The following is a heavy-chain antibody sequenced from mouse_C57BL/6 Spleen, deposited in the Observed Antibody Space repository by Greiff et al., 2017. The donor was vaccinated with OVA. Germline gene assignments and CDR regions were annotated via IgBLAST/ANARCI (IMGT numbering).Heavy chain of an antibody. D-gene: IGHD1-1*01. CDR1: GYTFTSYG. V-gene: IGHV1-81*01. CDR2: IYPRSGNT. J-gene: IGHJ1*03. Sequence: QVQLQQSGAELARPGASVKLSCKASGYTFTSYGISWVKQRTGQGLEWIGEIYPRSGNTYYNEKFKGKATLTADKSSSTAYMELRSLTSADSAVYFCARRTTVVAWYFDVWGTGTTVTVSS. CDR3: ARRTTVVAWYFDV.